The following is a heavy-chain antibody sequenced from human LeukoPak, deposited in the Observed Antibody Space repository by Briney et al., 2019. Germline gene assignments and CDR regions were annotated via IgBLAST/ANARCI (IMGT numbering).Heavy chain of an antibody. CDR2: MNPNSGNT. Sequence: GASVKVSCKASGYTFTSYDVNWVRQATGQGLEWIGWMNPNSGNTGYAQKFQGRVTMTRDTSISTAYMELSSLRSEDTAAYYCARALPSSGYFEFDYWGQGTLVTVSS. CDR1: GYTFTSYD. J-gene: IGHJ4*02. D-gene: IGHD3-22*01. CDR3: ARALPSSGYFEFDY. V-gene: IGHV1-8*01.